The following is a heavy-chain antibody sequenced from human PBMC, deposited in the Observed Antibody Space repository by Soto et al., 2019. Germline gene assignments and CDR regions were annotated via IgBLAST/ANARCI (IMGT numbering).Heavy chain of an antibody. CDR2: ISSSGSYT. CDR1: GFTFSDYY. Sequence: PGGSLRLSCAASGFTFSDYYMSWIRQAPGKGLEWVSYISSSGSYTNYADSVKGRFTISRDNAKNSLYLQMNSLRAEDTAVYYCARDYSSYGPFDYWGQGTLVTVSS. CDR3: ARDYSSYGPFDY. J-gene: IGHJ4*02. V-gene: IGHV3-11*06. D-gene: IGHD5-18*01.